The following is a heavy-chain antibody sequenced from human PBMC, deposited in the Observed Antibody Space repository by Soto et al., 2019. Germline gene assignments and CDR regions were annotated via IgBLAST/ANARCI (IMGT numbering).Heavy chain of an antibody. V-gene: IGHV4-39*01. D-gene: IGHD2-21*02. J-gene: IGHJ4*02. CDR3: ARQRTSVVTQAYFDS. Sequence: LALTCTVTGDSINNRSYYWGWIRQPPGKGLEWIGSIYYSGSTYNNPSLRSRVSMSVDTSKNQFSLKLRSVTAADTALYYCARQRTSVVTQAYFDSWGQGSLVTVSS. CDR2: IYYSGST. CDR1: GDSINNRSYY.